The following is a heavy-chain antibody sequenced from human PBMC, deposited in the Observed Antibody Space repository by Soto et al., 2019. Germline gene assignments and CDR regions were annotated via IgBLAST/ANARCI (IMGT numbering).Heavy chain of an antibody. V-gene: IGHV3-21*01. CDR1: GFTFSSYS. CDR3: ARADYYGSGSYYYGMDV. CDR2: ISSSSYI. D-gene: IGHD3-10*01. J-gene: IGHJ6*02. Sequence: PGGSLRLSCAASGFTFSSYSMNWVRQAPGKGLEWVSSISSSSYIYYADSVKGRFTISRDNAKNSLYLQMNSLRAEDTAVYYCARADYYGSGSYYYGMDVWGQGTTVTVSS.